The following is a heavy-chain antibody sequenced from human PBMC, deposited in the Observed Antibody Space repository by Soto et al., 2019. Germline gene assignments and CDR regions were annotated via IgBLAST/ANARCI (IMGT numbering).Heavy chain of an antibody. CDR3: AKEKRVGDFWSGYYHNWFDP. CDR1: GFTFSSYA. V-gene: IGHV3-23*01. J-gene: IGHJ5*02. Sequence: GGSLRLSCAASGFTFSSYAMSWVRQAPGKGLEWVSAINGSGGSTYYADSVKGRFTISRDNSKNTLYLQMNSLRAEDTAVYYCAKEKRVGDFWSGYYHNWFDPWGQGTLVTVSS. D-gene: IGHD3-3*01. CDR2: INGSGGST.